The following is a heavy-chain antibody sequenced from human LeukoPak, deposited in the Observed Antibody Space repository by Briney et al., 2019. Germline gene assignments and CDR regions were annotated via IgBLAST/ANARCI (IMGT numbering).Heavy chain of an antibody. J-gene: IGHJ4*02. CDR3: ARATTLIIAAAE. CDR1: GFTVSSNY. Sequence: TGGSLRLSCAASGFTVSSNYMSWVRQAPGKGLEWVSVIYSGGTTHYADSVKGRFTISRDNSNNTLYLQMNSLRAEDTAVYYCARATTLIIAAAEWGQGTLVTVSS. CDR2: IYSGGTT. V-gene: IGHV3-53*01. D-gene: IGHD6-13*01.